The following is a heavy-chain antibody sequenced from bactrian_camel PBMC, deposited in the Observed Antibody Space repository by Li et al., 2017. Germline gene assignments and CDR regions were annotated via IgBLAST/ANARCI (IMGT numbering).Heavy chain of an antibody. V-gene: IGHV3S53*01. CDR1: GDSTSSNC. D-gene: IGHD5*01. CDR3: AADSTYLWCPGFPRSSTFGY. J-gene: IGHJ6*01. CDR2: IDSDGST. Sequence: QVQLVESGGGSVQAGGSLTLTCAASGDSTSSNCMAWFRQAPGKEREGVAAIDSDGSTYYADFVKGRFTISKDSAKNTQNLQMNSLKPEDTAMYYCAADSTYLWCPGFPRSSTFGYWGQGTQVTVS.